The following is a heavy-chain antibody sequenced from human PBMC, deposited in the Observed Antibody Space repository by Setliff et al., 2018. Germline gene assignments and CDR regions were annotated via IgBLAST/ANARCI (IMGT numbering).Heavy chain of an antibody. Sequence: GESLKISCAASGFTFSRYAMNWVRQTPGKGLEWVSSISSSSSYIYYADSVKGRFTISRDNAKNSLYLQMNSLRADDTAVYYCARPGRSNYWDSFDYWGQGTLVTVSS. J-gene: IGHJ4*02. CDR2: ISSSSSYI. CDR3: ARPGRSNYWDSFDY. V-gene: IGHV3-21*01. CDR1: GFTFSRYA. D-gene: IGHD3-10*01.